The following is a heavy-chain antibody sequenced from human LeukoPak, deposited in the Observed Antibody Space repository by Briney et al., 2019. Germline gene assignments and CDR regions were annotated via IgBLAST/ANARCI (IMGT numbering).Heavy chain of an antibody. CDR3: TRREGYYGGNIDY. J-gene: IGHJ4*02. CDR2: IRSKANSYAT. V-gene: IGHV3-73*01. D-gene: IGHD4-23*01. Sequence: GGSLRLSCAASGFTLSGSAMHWVRQASGKGLEWVGRIRSKANSYATAYAASVKGRFTISTDDSKETAYLQTNSLKTEYTAVYYCTRREGYYGGNIDYWGQGTLVTVSS. CDR1: GFTLSGSA.